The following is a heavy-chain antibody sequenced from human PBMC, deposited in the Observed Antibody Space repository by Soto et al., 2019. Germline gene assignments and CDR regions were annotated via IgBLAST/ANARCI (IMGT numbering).Heavy chain of an antibody. CDR3: ARDYYDSSGYPHPNIDY. V-gene: IGHV3-48*01. CDR1: GFTFSTYS. D-gene: IGHD3-22*01. J-gene: IGHJ4*02. Sequence: GGSLRLSCAASGFTFSTYSMNWVRQAPGKGLEWVSYISSSSSTIFYTDSVKGRFTVSRDNAKNSLYLQMNGLRAEDTAVYYCARDYYDSSGYPHPNIDYWGQGTLVTVSS. CDR2: ISSSSSTI.